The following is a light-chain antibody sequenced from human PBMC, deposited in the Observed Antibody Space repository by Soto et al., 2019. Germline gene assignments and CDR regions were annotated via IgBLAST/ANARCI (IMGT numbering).Light chain of an antibody. V-gene: IGLV2-14*01. Sequence: QSALTQPASVSGSPGQSITISCTGTSSDVGSYNYVSWYQQHPGKAPKLMIYEVSNRPSGVSNRFSGSKSGNTASLTISGLQAEDEANYYCISYTSSSTRVFGGGTQLTVL. J-gene: IGLJ3*02. CDR3: ISYTSSSTRV. CDR2: EVS. CDR1: SSDVGSYNY.